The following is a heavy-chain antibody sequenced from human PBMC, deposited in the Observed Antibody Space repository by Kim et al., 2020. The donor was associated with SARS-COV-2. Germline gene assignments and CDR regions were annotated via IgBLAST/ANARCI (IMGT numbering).Heavy chain of an antibody. J-gene: IGHJ4*02. D-gene: IGHD6-13*01. CDR3: ARVAYSSSWYRVTYFDY. Sequence: VKGRFTISRDNAKNSLYLQMNSLRAEDTAVYYCARVAYSSSWYRVTYFDYWGQGTLVTVSS. V-gene: IGHV3-11*05.